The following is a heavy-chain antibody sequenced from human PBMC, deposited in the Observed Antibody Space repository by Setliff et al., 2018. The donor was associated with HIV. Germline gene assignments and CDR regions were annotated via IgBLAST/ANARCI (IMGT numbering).Heavy chain of an antibody. CDR2: IIPVRGLA. CDR3: ARHYFDSNSYYRPPFDS. CDR1: GGTFNTHA. Sequence: WASVKVSCKASGGTFNTHAFSWVRQAPGQGLEWMGGIIPVRGLANYARNFQGRVTITADTSTNTAYLEVVSLRSEDTVIYYCARHYFDSNSYYRPPFDSWGQGTPVTVSS. V-gene: IGHV1-69*10. D-gene: IGHD3-22*01. J-gene: IGHJ5*01.